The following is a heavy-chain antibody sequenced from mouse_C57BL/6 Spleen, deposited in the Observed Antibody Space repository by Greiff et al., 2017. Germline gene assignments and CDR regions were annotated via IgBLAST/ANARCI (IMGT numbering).Heavy chain of an antibody. CDR2: IDPETGGT. CDR1: GYTFTDYE. CDR3: TGSHYGSSLAWFAY. Sequence: QVQLQQSGAELVRPGASVTLSCKASGYTFTDYEMHWVKQTPVHGLEWIGAIDPETGGTAYNQKFKGKAILTADKSSSTAYMELRSLTSEDSAVYYCTGSHYGSSLAWFAYWGQGTLVTVSA. V-gene: IGHV1-15*01. J-gene: IGHJ3*01. D-gene: IGHD1-1*01.